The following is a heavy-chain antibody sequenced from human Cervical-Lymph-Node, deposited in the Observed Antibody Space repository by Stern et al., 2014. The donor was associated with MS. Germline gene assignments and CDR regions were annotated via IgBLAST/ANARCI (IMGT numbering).Heavy chain of an antibody. D-gene: IGHD5-18*01. V-gene: IGHV4-4*07. CDR1: GASMKNFY. J-gene: IGHJ4*02. Sequence: QGQLQGSGPGRVQPSETLSLTCTVSGASMKNFYWNWIRQPPEKGLEWIVHMSNSGTTYYVPSLKSRVTMSMDASKQQFSLRLTSVTAVDTAVYFCARGRHTAMVTSGRYFDLWGQGTLVTVSS. CDR2: MSNSGTT. CDR3: ARGRHTAMVTSGRYFDL.